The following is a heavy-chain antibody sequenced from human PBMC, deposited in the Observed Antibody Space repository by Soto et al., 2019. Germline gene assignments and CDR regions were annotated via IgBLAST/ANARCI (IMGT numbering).Heavy chain of an antibody. V-gene: IGHV5-10-1*01. J-gene: IGHJ4*02. Sequence: PGESLTISCKGSGYSFTSYWISWVRQMPGKGLEWMGRIDPSDSYTNYSPSFQGHVTISADKSISTAYLQWSSLKASDTAMYYCARYYEYSSSHFDYWGQGTLVTVSS. D-gene: IGHD6-6*01. CDR3: ARYYEYSSSHFDY. CDR1: GYSFTSYW. CDR2: IDPSDSYT.